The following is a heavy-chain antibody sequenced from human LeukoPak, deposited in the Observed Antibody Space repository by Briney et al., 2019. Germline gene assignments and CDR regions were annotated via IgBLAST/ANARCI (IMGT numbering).Heavy chain of an antibody. V-gene: IGHV3-7*03. J-gene: IGHJ6*04. CDR1: GFTFTDFW. CDR3: VRDDGDV. CDR2: INNDGSGK. Sequence: GGSLRLSCTFSGFTFTDFWMKWVRQAPGKGLEWVASINNDGSGKYSVDSVRDRVTISRDNAKNSLHLQINSLTVEDTAIYYCVRDDGDVWGKGTTVTASS.